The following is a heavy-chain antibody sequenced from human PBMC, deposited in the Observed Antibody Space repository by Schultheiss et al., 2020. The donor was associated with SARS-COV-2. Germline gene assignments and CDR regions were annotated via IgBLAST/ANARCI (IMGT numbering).Heavy chain of an antibody. V-gene: IGHV3-7*02. CDR3: AKPDTALVKGFDY. D-gene: IGHD5-18*01. Sequence: GGSLRLSCAASRFTFSRYYMNWVRQAPGKGLEWVVNIKQDGSEKYYVDSVRGRFTISRDSAKNSLYLQMNSLRAEVTAVYYCAKPDTALVKGFDYWGQGTLVTVSS. J-gene: IGHJ4*02. CDR2: IKQDGSEK. CDR1: RFTFSRYY.